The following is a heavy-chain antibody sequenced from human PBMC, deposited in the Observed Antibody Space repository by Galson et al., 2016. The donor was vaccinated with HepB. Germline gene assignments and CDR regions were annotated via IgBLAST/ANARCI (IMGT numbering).Heavy chain of an antibody. CDR1: GFTFDDYA. V-gene: IGHV3-9*01. CDR3: AKDFIAALGRGSFDY. Sequence: SLRLSCAASGFTFDDYAMHWVRQAPGKGLEWVSGISWNSNNIVYADSVKGRFTISRDSAKNSLYLQMNSLRAEDTAFYYCAKDFIAALGRGSFDYWGQGTLVTVSS. D-gene: IGHD6-6*01. J-gene: IGHJ4*02. CDR2: ISWNSNNI.